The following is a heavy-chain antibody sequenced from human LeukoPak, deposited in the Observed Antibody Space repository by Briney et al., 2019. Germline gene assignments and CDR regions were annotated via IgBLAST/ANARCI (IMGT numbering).Heavy chain of an antibody. CDR1: GFTFSSYG. J-gene: IGHJ3*02. Sequence: GGSLRLSCAASGFTFSSYGMHWVRQAPGKGLEWVAVIWYDGSNKYYADSVKGRFTISRDNSKNTLYLQMNSLRAEDTAVYYCARGGRGSAAVVAPRSFDIWGQGTMVTVSS. V-gene: IGHV3-33*08. D-gene: IGHD3-22*01. CDR3: ARGGRGSAAVVAPRSFDI. CDR2: IWYDGSNK.